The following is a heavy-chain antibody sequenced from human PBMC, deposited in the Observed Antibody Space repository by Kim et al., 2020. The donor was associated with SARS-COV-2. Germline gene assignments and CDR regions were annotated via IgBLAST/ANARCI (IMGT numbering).Heavy chain of an antibody. CDR2: IYTSGST. D-gene: IGHD6-19*01. Sequence: SETLSLTCTVSGGSISSGSYYWSWIRQPAGKGLEWIGRIYTSGSTNYNPSLKSRVTISVDTSKNQFSLKLSSVTAADTAVYYCARAAVADSSGWYPLNDYYYYGMDVWGQGTTVTVSS. V-gene: IGHV4-61*02. CDR3: ARAAVADSSGWYPLNDYYYYGMDV. J-gene: IGHJ6*02. CDR1: GGSISSGSYY.